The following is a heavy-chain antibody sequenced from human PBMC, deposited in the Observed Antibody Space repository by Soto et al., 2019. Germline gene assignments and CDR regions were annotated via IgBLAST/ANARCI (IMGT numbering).Heavy chain of an antibody. CDR2: INAGNGNT. J-gene: IGHJ6*02. D-gene: IGHD2-2*01. CDR1: GYNFTSYV. V-gene: IGHV1-3*01. CDR3: ARGVENIVVVLDVFGYYGMDV. Sequence: VASVKVSCKASGYNFTSYVIYWVRQAPGQRLEWMGWINAGNGNTKYSQKFQGRVTITSDTSASTAYMELSSLRSEDTAVYFCARGVENIVVVLDVFGYYGMDVRGQGTTVTVSS.